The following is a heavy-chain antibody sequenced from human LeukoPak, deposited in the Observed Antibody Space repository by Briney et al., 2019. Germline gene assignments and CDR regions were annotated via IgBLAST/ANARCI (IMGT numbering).Heavy chain of an antibody. Sequence: GGSLRLSCAVSGFSFRSYGMHWVRQAPGKGLEWVAFIRYDGSNKYYADSVKGRFTICRDNSKNTLYLQMNSLRAEDTAVYYCAKSADSSLDAPYYYYMDVWGKGTTVTISS. V-gene: IGHV3-30*02. D-gene: IGHD6-13*01. CDR3: AKSADSSLDAPYYYYMDV. J-gene: IGHJ6*03. CDR1: GFSFRSYG. CDR2: IRYDGSNK.